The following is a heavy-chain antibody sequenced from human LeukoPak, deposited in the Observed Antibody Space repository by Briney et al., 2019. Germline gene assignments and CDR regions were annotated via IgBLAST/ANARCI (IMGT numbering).Heavy chain of an antibody. CDR1: GFTFSSYG. D-gene: IGHD3-22*01. CDR3: AKDSQRYYYDSSGYPIDY. Sequence: PGGSLRLSCAASGFTFSSYGMHWVRQAPGKGLEWVAVLSYDGSNKYYADSVKGRFTISRDNSKNTLYLQMNSLRAEDTAVYYCAKDSQRYYYDSSGYPIDYWGQGTLVTVSS. CDR2: LSYDGSNK. J-gene: IGHJ4*02. V-gene: IGHV3-30*18.